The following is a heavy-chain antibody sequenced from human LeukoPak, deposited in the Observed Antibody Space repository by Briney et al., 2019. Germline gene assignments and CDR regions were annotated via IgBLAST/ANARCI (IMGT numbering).Heavy chain of an antibody. D-gene: IGHD6-13*01. V-gene: IGHV1-18*01. J-gene: IGHJ4*02. CDR3: ARDLAAAASNF. Sequence: ASVKVSCKASGYEFTNYAISWVRQAPGQGLEWMGWINPYSGNTNYAQKFQGRVTLATHTSANTAYMELRSLTSDDTAVYYCARDLAAAASNFWGQGTLVTVSS. CDR2: INPYSGNT. CDR1: GYEFTNYA.